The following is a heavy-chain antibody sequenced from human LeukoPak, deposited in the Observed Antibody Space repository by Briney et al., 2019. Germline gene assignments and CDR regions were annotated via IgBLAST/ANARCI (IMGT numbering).Heavy chain of an antibody. V-gene: IGHV3-21*01. CDR3: ARVGRVAYSATWFLDY. D-gene: IGHD6-13*01. CDR1: GFTLSSFG. CDR2: ISHSRSYI. Sequence: GVPLRLSCAPSGFTLSSFGMTWVRQAPGKGLEWVSSISHSRSYIYYADSVKGRFTLSRDNAKNSLYLQMNSLRAEDTDVYYCARVGRVAYSATWFLDYWGQGTLVTVSS. J-gene: IGHJ4*02.